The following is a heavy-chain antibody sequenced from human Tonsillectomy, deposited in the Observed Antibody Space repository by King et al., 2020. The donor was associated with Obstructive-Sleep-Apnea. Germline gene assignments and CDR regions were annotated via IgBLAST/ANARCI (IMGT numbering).Heavy chain of an antibody. CDR3: AKDRGTGYSYGLSYGMDV. D-gene: IGHD5-18*01. CDR2: ISGSGGST. CDR1: GFTFSTDA. Sequence: VQLVESGGGLVQPGGSLRLSCAASGFTFSTDAMTWVRQAPGKGLEWVSGISGSGGSTDYADSVNGRFTISRDNSKNTLYLEMNSLRAEDTAVYYCAKDRGTGYSYGLSYGMDVWGQGTTVTVSS. V-gene: IGHV3-23*04. J-gene: IGHJ6*02.